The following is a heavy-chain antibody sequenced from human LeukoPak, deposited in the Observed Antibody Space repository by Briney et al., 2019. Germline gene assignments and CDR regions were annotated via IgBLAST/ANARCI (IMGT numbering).Heavy chain of an antibody. J-gene: IGHJ4*02. CDR1: GFTFSIYA. V-gene: IGHV3-30-3*01. CDR3: ARTDTAMDIFDY. Sequence: GRSLRLSCAASGFTFSIYAMHWVRQAPGKGLEWVAVISYDGSNKYYADSVKGRFTISRDNSKNTLYLQMNSLRAEDTAVYYCARTDTAMDIFDYWGQGTLVTVSS. D-gene: IGHD5-18*01. CDR2: ISYDGSNK.